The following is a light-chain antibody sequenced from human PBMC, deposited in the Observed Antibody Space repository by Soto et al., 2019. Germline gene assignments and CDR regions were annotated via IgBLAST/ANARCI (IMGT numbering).Light chain of an antibody. J-gene: IGLJ3*02. CDR2: EVS. V-gene: IGLV2-14*01. CDR1: SSDVDAYNY. Sequence: ALTQPASVSGSPGQSITISCTGTSSDVDAYNYVSWYQQHPGKAPKVMIYEVSNRPSGVSNRFSGSKSGNTASLTISGLQAGDEADYYCSSYTTSSTLVFGGGTKVTVL. CDR3: SSYTTSSTLV.